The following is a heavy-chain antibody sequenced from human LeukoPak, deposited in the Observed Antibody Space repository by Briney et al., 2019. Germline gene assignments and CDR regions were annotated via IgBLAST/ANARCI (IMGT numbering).Heavy chain of an antibody. Sequence: GGSLRLSCAASGFIFSSHDMSWVRQAPGKGLEWVSAISGSDGTAYYADSVKGRFTISRDNSKNTLYLQMNSLGAEDTAAYYCAKASGNYHYTDLWGKGTTVTVSS. CDR1: GFIFSSHD. V-gene: IGHV3-23*01. CDR3: AKASGNYHYTDL. CDR2: ISGSDGTA. J-gene: IGHJ6*03.